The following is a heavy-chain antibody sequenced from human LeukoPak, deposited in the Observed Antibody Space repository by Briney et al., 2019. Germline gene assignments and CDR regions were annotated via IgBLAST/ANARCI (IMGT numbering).Heavy chain of an antibody. Sequence: PGGSLRLSCAASGFTFSSYGMHWVRQAPGKGLEWVAVIWYDGSNKYYADSVKGRFTISRDNSKNTLYLQMNSLRAEDTAVYYCAKSFGGATIIDYWGQGTLVTVSS. CDR3: AKSFGGATIIDY. CDR2: IWYDGSNK. J-gene: IGHJ4*02. D-gene: IGHD1-26*01. V-gene: IGHV3-33*06. CDR1: GFTFSSYG.